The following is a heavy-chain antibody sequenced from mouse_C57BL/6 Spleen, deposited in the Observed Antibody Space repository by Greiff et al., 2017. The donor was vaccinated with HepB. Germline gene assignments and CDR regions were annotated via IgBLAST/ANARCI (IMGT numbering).Heavy chain of an antibody. CDR1: GYTFTSYT. J-gene: IGHJ2*01. CDR2: INPSSGYT. D-gene: IGHD1-1*01. V-gene: IGHV1-4*01. CDR3: ARGYYGSSPDY. Sequence: QVQLQQSGAELARPGASVKMSCKASGYTFTSYTMHWVKQRPGQGLEWIGYINPSSGYTKYNQKFKDKATLTADKSSSPAYMQLSSLTSEDSAVYYCARGYYGSSPDYWGQGTTLTVSS.